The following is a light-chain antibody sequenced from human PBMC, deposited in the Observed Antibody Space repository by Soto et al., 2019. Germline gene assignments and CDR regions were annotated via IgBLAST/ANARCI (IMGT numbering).Light chain of an antibody. CDR3: QQYNNWPPAIT. Sequence: EVVMTQSPATLSVSPGERATLSCRASQSVSSSYLAWYQQKPGQAPRLLIYGASTRATGIPARFSGSGSGTEFTLTISSLQSEDFAVYYCQQYNNWPPAITFGQGTRLEIK. J-gene: IGKJ5*01. V-gene: IGKV3-15*01. CDR1: QSVSSSY. CDR2: GAS.